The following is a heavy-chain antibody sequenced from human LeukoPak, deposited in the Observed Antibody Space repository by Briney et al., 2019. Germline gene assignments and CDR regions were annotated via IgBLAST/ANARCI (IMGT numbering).Heavy chain of an antibody. CDR1: GGSISSYY. CDR2: IYYSGST. D-gene: IGHD3-16*01. V-gene: IGHV4-59*01. Sequence: PSETLSLTCTVSGGSISSYYWSWIRQPPGKGLEWIGYIYYSGSTNYNPSLKSRVTISVDTSKNQFSLKLSSVTAADTAVYYCARVRLRLGEGGWFDPWGQGTLVTVSS. J-gene: IGHJ5*02. CDR3: ARVRLRLGEGGWFDP.